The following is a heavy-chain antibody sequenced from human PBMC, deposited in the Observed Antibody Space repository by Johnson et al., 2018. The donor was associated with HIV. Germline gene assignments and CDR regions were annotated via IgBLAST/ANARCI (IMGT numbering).Heavy chain of an antibody. J-gene: IGHJ3*02. CDR3: ARDCSYGSNDAFDI. D-gene: IGHD5-18*01. CDR2: ISYDGSNQ. V-gene: IGHV3-30-3*01. CDR1: GFTFNSYA. Sequence: PGRSLRLSCAASGFTFNSYAMHWVCQAPGKGLEWVAVISYDGSNQYYADSVKGRFTISRDNSKNTLYLQMNSLRAEDTAVYYCARDCSYGSNDAFDIWGQGTMVTVSS.